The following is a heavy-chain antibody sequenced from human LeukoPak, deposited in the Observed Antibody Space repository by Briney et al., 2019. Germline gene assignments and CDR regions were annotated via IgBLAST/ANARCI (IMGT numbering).Heavy chain of an antibody. D-gene: IGHD3-10*01. V-gene: IGHV1-69*13. CDR2: IIPIFGTA. Sequence: SVKVSCKASGGTFSSYAISWVRQAPGQGLEWMGGIIPIFGTANYAQKFQGRVTITADESTSTAYMELSSLRSEDTAVYYCARGRNGLIWFGELERWGQGTLVTVSS. J-gene: IGHJ4*02. CDR3: ARGRNGLIWFGELER. CDR1: GGTFSSYA.